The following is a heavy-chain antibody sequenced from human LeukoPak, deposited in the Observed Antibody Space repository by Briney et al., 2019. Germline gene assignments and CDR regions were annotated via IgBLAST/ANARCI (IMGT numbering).Heavy chain of an antibody. CDR3: AKDIDREQQLVFDY. J-gene: IGHJ4*02. V-gene: IGHV3-9*03. CDR1: GFTFDDYA. D-gene: IGHD6-13*01. CDR2: ISWNSGSI. Sequence: GGSLRLSCAASGFTFDDYAMHWVRQAPGKGLEWVSGISWNSGSIGYADSVKGRLTISRDNAKNSLYLQMNSLRAEDMALYYCAKDIDREQQLVFDYWGQGTLVTVSS.